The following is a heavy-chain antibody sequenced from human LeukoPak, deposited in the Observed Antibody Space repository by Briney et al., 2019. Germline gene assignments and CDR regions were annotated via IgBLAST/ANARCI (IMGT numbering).Heavy chain of an antibody. V-gene: IGHV4-34*01. CDR2: INHSGST. CDR1: GGSFSGYY. CDR3: ARAQPYSSGWYDAFDI. J-gene: IGHJ3*02. Sequence: SETLSLTRAVYGGSFSGYYWSWIRQPPGKGLEWIGEINHSGSTNYNPSLKSRVTISVDTSKNQFSLKLSSVTAADTAVYYCARAQPYSSGWYDAFDIWGQGTMVTVSS. D-gene: IGHD6-19*01.